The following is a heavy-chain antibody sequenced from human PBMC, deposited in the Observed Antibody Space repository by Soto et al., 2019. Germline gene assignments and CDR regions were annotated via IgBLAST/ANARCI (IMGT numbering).Heavy chain of an antibody. Sequence: ASAEASCKESVYTFTCYYSHSVRHAPGQGLEWMGRINPSGGSTSCAQKLQGRVTMTTDTSTSTAYMELRSLRSDDTAVYYCGRTELYYYYMDVWGKATTGTVYS. CDR3: GRTELYYYYMDV. D-gene: IGHD1-26*01. CDR1: VYTFTCYY. CDR2: INPSGGST. J-gene: IGHJ6*03. V-gene: IGHV1-46*01.